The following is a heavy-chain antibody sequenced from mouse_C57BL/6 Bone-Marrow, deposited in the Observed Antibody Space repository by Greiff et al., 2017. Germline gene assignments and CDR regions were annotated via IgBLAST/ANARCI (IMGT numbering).Heavy chain of an antibody. CDR2: IYPRSGNT. Sequence: QVQLKQSGAELARPGASVKLPCKASGYTFTSYGISWVKQRTGQGLEWIGEIYPRSGNTYYNEKFKGKATLTADKSSSTAYMELRSLTSEDSAVYFCAREATTVVARYAMDYWGQGTSVTVSS. CDR3: AREATTVVARYAMDY. V-gene: IGHV1-81*01. J-gene: IGHJ4*01. CDR1: GYTFTSYG. D-gene: IGHD1-1*01.